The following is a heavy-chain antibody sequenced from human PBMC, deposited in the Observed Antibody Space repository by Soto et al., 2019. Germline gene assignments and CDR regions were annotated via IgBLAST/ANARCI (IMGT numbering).Heavy chain of an antibody. CDR3: AHSLSPPKGYYDFWSHFDY. CDR1: GFSLSTSGVG. CDR2: IYWDDDK. V-gene: IGHV2-5*02. J-gene: IGHJ4*02. D-gene: IGHD3-3*01. Sequence: SGPTLVKPTQTLTLTCTFSGFSLSTSGVGVGWIRQPPGKALEWLALIYWDDDKRYSPSLKSRLTITKDTSKNQVVLTMTNMDPVDTATYYCAHSLSPPKGYYDFWSHFDYWGQGTLVTVSS.